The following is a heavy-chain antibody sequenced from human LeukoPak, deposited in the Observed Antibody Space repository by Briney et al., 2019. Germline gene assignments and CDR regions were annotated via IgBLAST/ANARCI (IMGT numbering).Heavy chain of an antibody. V-gene: IGHV7-4-1*02. J-gene: IGHJ3*02. CDR3: ASNLMSPHDAFDI. CDR2: IDTNTGNP. CDR1: GYTFTSYA. Sequence: ASVKVSCKASGYTFTSYAMNWVRQAPGQGLEWMGWIDTNTGNPTYAQGFTGRFVFSLDTSVSTAYLQISSLKAEDTAVYYCASNLMSPHDAFDIWGQGTMVTVSS. D-gene: IGHD1-20*01.